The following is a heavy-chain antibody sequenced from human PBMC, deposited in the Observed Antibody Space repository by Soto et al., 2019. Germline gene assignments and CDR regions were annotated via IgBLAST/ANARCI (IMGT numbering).Heavy chain of an antibody. CDR3: ARGRDGDY. V-gene: IGHV1-18*01. CDR1: GYTFTSYG. CDR2: ISAHNGNT. D-gene: IGHD6-6*01. Sequence: QVHLVQSGAEVKKPGASVKVSCKASGYTFTSYGITWVRQAPGQGLEWMGWISAHNGNTDYAQKLQGRVIVTRDTSTSTAYMELRRMRSADTAVYYCARGRDGDYWGPGALVTVPS. J-gene: IGHJ4*02.